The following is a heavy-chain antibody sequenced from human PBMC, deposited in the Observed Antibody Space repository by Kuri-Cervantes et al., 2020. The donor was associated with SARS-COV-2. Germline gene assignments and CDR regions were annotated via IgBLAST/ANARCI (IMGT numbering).Heavy chain of an antibody. J-gene: IGHJ2*01. CDR1: GFTFSNAW. Sequence: GGSLRLSCAASGFTFSNAWMSWVRQAPGKGLEWVGRIKSKTDGGTTDYAAPVKGRFTISRDDSKNTLHLQMNSLKTEDTAVYYCARVRYCSSTSCRLGWYFDLWGRGTLVTVSS. CDR3: ARVRYCSSTSCRLGWYFDL. V-gene: IGHV3-15*01. D-gene: IGHD2-2*01. CDR2: IKSKTDGGTT.